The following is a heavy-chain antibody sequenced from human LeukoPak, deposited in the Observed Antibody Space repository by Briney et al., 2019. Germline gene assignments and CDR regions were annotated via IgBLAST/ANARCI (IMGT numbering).Heavy chain of an antibody. J-gene: IGHJ3*02. CDR1: GYTFTAYY. CDR3: ARARLYYEKAFDI. D-gene: IGHD3-22*01. CDR2: ISPNSGGT. V-gene: IGHV1-2*02. Sequence: ASVKVSCKASGYTFTAYYIHWVRQAPGQGLEWMGWISPNSGGTNYAQNFQGRVTLTRDTSITTAYMELSRLTSDDAAVYYCARARLYYEKAFDIWGQGTMVTVSS.